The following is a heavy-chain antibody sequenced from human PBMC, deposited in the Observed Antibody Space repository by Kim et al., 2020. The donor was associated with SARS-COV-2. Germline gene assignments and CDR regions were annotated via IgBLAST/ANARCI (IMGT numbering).Heavy chain of an antibody. J-gene: IGHJ4*02. CDR1: GFTFSTYS. D-gene: IGHD3-16*01. CDR2: IWYDGSNK. V-gene: IGHV3-33*06. CDR3: AKHKGDGGGSPLDY. Sequence: GGSLRLSCAASGFTFSTYSMHWVRQAPGKGLEWVAVIWYDGSNKFYADSVKGRFTISRDNSKNTVYLQMNSLRAEDTAVYYCAKHKGDGGGSPLDYWGQGTLVTVSS.